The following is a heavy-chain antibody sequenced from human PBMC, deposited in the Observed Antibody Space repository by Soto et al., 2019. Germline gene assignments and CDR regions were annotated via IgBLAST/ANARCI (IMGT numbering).Heavy chain of an antibody. V-gene: IGHV1-46*01. CDR2: INPSAGST. J-gene: IGHJ4*02. CDR1: GYTFIYYY. Sequence: ASVRVSCKASGYTFIYYYIHWVRQAPGQGFEWMGVINPSAGSTSYAQKLQGRVTMTRDTSTSTVYMELGSLRSEDTAVYYCARSPYSSGSYYPIDYWGQGTLVTVSS. CDR3: ARSPYSSGSYYPIDY. D-gene: IGHD3-22*01.